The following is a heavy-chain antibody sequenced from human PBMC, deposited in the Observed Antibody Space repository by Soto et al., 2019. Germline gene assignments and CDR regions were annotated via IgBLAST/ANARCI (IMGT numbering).Heavy chain of an antibody. J-gene: IGHJ6*02. CDR1: GGTFSSYA. Sequence: SVKVSCKASGGTFSSYAISWVRQAPGQGLEWMGGIIPIFGTANYAQKFQGRVTITADESTSTAYMELSSLRSEDTAVYYCARMGDIVVVPAAQYYYYYGMDVWRQGTTVTVSS. CDR2: IIPIFGTA. CDR3: ARMGDIVVVPAAQYYYYYGMDV. D-gene: IGHD2-2*01. V-gene: IGHV1-69*13.